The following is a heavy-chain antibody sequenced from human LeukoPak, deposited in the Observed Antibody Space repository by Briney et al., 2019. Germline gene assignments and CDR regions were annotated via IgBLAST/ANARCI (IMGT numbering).Heavy chain of an antibody. Sequence: GGSLRLSCAASGFIFSNFVMHWVRQAPGKGLVWVSRIPTDETPTNYADSVKGRFTISRDNAKNSLYLQMNSLRAEDTAVYYCARDMGGYFDLWGRGTLVTVSS. D-gene: IGHD1-26*01. CDR3: ARDMGGYFDL. J-gene: IGHJ2*01. V-gene: IGHV3-74*01. CDR1: GFIFSNFV. CDR2: IPTDETPT.